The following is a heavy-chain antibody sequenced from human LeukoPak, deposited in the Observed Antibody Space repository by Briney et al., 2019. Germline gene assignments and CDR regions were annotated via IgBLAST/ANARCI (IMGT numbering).Heavy chain of an antibody. CDR1: LYTVTPYY. V-gene: IGHV1-2*02. CDR3: ASLSGEWELTY. J-gene: IGHJ4*02. CDR2: THPNSGGT. D-gene: IGHD1-26*01. Sequence: GASVTLSCTPALYTVTPYYMHWVRQAPGHGPERMGWTHPNSGGTNYAQTFQGRITMTRDTPISTAYMELSRFGSDDTAVYYCASLSGEWELTYWGQGTLVTVSS.